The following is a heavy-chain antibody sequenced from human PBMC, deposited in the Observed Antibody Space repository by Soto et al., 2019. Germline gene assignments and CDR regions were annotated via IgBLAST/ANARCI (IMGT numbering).Heavy chain of an antibody. J-gene: IGHJ4*02. CDR2: IYYSGST. CDR3: ARAPKYYFDY. CDR1: GGSISSGDYY. Sequence: ASETLSLTCTVSGGSISSGDYYWSWIRQPPGKGLEWIGYIYYSGSTYYNPSLKSRVTISVDTSKNQFSPKLSSVTAADTAVYYCARAPKYYFDYWGQGTLVTVSS. V-gene: IGHV4-30-4*01.